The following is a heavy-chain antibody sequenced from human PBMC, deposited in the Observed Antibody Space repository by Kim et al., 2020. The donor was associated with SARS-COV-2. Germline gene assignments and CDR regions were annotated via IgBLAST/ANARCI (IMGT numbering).Heavy chain of an antibody. D-gene: IGHD3-22*01. Sequence: SVKVSCKASGGTFSSYAISWVRQAPGQGLEWMGGIIHVFGTANYAQKFQGRVTITADESTSTDYMELSSMRSEDTAVYYCARGRSGYYAAYFDYWGQGT. CDR3: ARGRSGYYAAYFDY. CDR2: IIHVFGTA. J-gene: IGHJ4*02. V-gene: IGHV1-69*13. CDR1: GGTFSSYA.